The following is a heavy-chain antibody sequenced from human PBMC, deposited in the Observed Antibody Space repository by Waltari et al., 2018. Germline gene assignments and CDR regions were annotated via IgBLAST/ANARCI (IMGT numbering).Heavy chain of an antibody. J-gene: IGHJ5*02. V-gene: IGHV3-9*01. CDR3: ARVRRIDPNWFDP. CDR2: ISWNSGSI. Sequence: EVQLVESGGGLVQPGRSLRLSCAASGFTFDDYAMHWVRQAPGKGLEWVSGISWNSGSIGYADSVKGRFTISRDNSKNTLYLQMNSLRAEDTAVYYCARVRRIDPNWFDPWGQGTLVTVSS. D-gene: IGHD2-21*01. CDR1: GFTFDDYA.